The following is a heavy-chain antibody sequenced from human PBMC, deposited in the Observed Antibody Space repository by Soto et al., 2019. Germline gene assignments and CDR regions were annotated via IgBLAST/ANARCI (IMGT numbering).Heavy chain of an antibody. CDR1: GYTITDNY. Sequence: ASVKVSCTASGYTITDNYLHWVRQAPGQGLEWMGWINPNSGGTNYAQTFQGRVTMTRDTSISTAYMELSRLRSDDTAVFYCARAPKVYGSSLATWGQGTPVTVSS. CDR3: ARAPKVYGSSLAT. D-gene: IGHD6-19*01. V-gene: IGHV1-2*02. J-gene: IGHJ5*02. CDR2: INPNSGGT.